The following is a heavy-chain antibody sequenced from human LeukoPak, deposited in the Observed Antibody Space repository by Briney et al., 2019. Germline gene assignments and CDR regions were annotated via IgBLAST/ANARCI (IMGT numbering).Heavy chain of an antibody. V-gene: IGHV1-69*13. CDR1: GGTFSSYA. CDR2: IIPILGTA. J-gene: IGHJ3*02. D-gene: IGHD2-2*02. Sequence: SVKVSCKASGGTFSSYAISWVRQAPGQGLEWMGGIIPILGTANYAQKFQGRVTITADESTSTAYMELSSLRSEDTAVYYCARDRCSSTSCYRGGVAFDIWGQGTMVTVSS. CDR3: ARDRCSSTSCYRGGVAFDI.